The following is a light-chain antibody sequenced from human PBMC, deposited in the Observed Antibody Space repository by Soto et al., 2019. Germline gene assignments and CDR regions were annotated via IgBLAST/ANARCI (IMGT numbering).Light chain of an antibody. CDR2: DVS. CDR3: QQRSYWPIT. CDR1: QSVSRY. Sequence: EIVLTQFPATLSLTPGERATLSCRASQSVSRYLAWYQQKPGQAPRLLIYDVSTRATGIPARFSGSGSGTDFTLTITSLEPEDFVVYSCQQRSYWPITFGQGTRLEIK. V-gene: IGKV3-11*01. J-gene: IGKJ5*01.